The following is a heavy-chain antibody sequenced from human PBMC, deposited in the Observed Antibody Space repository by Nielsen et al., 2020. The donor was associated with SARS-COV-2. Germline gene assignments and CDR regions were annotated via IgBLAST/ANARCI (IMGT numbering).Heavy chain of an antibody. D-gene: IGHD7-27*01. CDR3: ARDCSCGLGSSPSYYFDY. J-gene: IGHJ4*02. Sequence: SETLSLTCTVSGGSISSYYWSWIRQPPGKGLEWIGYIYYSGSTNYNPSLKSRVTISVDTSKNQFSLELRSVTAADTAVYYCARDCSCGLGSSPSYYFDYWGQGTLATVSS. CDR2: IYYSGST. CDR1: GGSISSYY. V-gene: IGHV4-59*12.